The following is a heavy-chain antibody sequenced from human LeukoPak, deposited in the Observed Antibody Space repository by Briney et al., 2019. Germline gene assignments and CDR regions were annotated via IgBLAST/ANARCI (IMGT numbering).Heavy chain of an antibody. CDR3: ARQTKSIAARRNWFDP. D-gene: IGHD6-6*01. J-gene: IGHJ5*02. V-gene: IGHV4-39*01. CDR2: IYYSGST. CDR1: GGSISSSSYY. Sequence: SETLSLTCTVSGGSISSSSYYWGWIRQPPGKGLEWIGSIYYSGSTYYNPSLKSRVTISVDTSKNQFSLKLSSVTAADTAVYYCARQTKSIAARRNWFDPWGQGTLVTASS.